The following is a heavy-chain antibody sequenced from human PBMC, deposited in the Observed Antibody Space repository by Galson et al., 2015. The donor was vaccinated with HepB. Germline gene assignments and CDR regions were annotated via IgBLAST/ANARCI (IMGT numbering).Heavy chain of an antibody. D-gene: IGHD2-2*02. CDR1: GYTFTSYD. Sequence: SVKVSCKASGYTFTSYDINWVRQATGQGLEWMGWMNPNSGNTGYAQKFQGRVTMTRNTSISTACMELSSLRSEDTAVYYCARVGMSFHCSSTSCYSPRYMDVWGKGTTVTVSS. CDR2: MNPNSGNT. J-gene: IGHJ6*03. CDR3: ARVGMSFHCSSTSCYSPRYMDV. V-gene: IGHV1-8*01.